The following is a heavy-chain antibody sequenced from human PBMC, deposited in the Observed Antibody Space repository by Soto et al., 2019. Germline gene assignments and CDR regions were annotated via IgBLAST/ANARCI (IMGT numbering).Heavy chain of an antibody. J-gene: IGHJ1*01. Sequence: GGSLRLSCAASGFTLDDYAMHWVRQAPGKGLEWVSGISWNSGSIGYADSVKGRFTISRDNAKNSLYLQMNSLRAEDTALYYCAKAKYCSGGSCYFFQHWGQGTLVTVSS. CDR2: ISWNSGSI. V-gene: IGHV3-9*01. CDR3: AKAKYCSGGSCYFFQH. CDR1: GFTLDDYA. D-gene: IGHD2-15*01.